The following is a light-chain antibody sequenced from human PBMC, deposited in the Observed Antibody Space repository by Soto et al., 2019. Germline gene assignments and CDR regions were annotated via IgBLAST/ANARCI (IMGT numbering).Light chain of an antibody. J-gene: IGKJ2*01. Sequence: DIQMTQSPSSVSASVGDRVTITCRASQGISNWLAWYQQKPGKAPNLLIFAASSLQSGVPSRFSGSGSGTDVTLTISDLQPEDFSTYYCQQANSFRPTFGQGTKLEIK. CDR2: AAS. V-gene: IGKV1-12*01. CDR3: QQANSFRPT. CDR1: QGISNW.